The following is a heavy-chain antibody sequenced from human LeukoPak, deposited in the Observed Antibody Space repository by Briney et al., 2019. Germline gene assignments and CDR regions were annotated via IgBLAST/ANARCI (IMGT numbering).Heavy chain of an antibody. J-gene: IGHJ3*02. Sequence: SETLSLTCAVYGGSFSGYYWSWIRQPPGKGLEWIGSIYYSGSTYYNPSLKSRVTISVDTSKNQFSLKLSSVTAADTAVYYCARLPYSTAAFDIWGQGTMVTVSS. CDR1: GGSFSGYY. V-gene: IGHV4-34*01. CDR2: IYYSGST. CDR3: ARLPYSTAAFDI. D-gene: IGHD6-13*01.